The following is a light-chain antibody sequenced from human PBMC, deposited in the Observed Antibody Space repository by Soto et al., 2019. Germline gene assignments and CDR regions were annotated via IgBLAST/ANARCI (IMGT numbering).Light chain of an antibody. J-gene: IGLJ3*02. CDR2: DVS. V-gene: IGLV2-14*01. CDR1: SSDVGAYNY. Sequence: QSVLTQPASVSGSPGQSITISCTGTSSDVGAYNYVSWFQQHPGKAPRLIIYDVSNRPSGVSNRISGSKSGNTASLTISGLQAEDEADYYCSSYTTSTTGVFGGGTKLTVL. CDR3: SSYTTSTTGV.